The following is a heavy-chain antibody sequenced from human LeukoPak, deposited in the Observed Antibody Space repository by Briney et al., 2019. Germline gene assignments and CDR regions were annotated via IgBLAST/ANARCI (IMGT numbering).Heavy chain of an antibody. J-gene: IGHJ4*02. D-gene: IGHD6-19*01. Sequence: SQTLSLTCTVSGGSISSGGYYWSWIRQHPGKGLEWIGYIYYSGSTYYDPSLKSRVTISVDTSKNQFSLKLSSVTAADTAVYYCARGAVAGTIDYWGQGTLVTVSS. V-gene: IGHV4-31*03. CDR2: IYYSGST. CDR3: ARGAVAGTIDY. CDR1: GGSISSGGYY.